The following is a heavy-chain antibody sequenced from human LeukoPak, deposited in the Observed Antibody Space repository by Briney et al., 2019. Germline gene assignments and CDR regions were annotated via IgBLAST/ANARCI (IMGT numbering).Heavy chain of an antibody. CDR1: GGSISSYY. Sequence: PSETLSLTCTVSGGSISSYYWSWIRQPPGKGLEWIGYIYYSGSTNYNPSLKSRVTISVDTSKNQFSLKLSSVTAADTAVYYCASATHYGGTRGLHYFDYWGQGTLVTVSS. D-gene: IGHD4-23*01. CDR3: ASATHYGGTRGLHYFDY. J-gene: IGHJ4*02. V-gene: IGHV4-59*01. CDR2: IYYSGST.